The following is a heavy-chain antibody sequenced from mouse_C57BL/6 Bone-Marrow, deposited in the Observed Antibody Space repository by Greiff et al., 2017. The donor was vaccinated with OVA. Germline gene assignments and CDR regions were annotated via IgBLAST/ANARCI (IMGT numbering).Heavy chain of an antibody. D-gene: IGHD2-1*01. CDR3: ARALYGTPFAY. J-gene: IGHJ3*01. CDR2: IDPSDSET. V-gene: IGHV1-52*01. Sequence: QVQLQQPGAELVRPGSSVKLSCKASGYTFTSYWMHWVKQRPRQGLEWIGNIDPSDSETHYNQKFKGKATLTVDKSSSTAYMQLSSLTSEDSAVYYCARALYGTPFAYWGQGTLVTVSA. CDR1: GYTFTSYW.